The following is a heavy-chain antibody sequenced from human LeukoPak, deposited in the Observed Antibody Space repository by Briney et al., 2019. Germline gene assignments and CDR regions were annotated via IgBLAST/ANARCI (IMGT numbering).Heavy chain of an antibody. CDR3: ARTGYCSGGSCSNWFDP. CDR1: GYTFTSYG. V-gene: IGHV1-18*01. J-gene: IGHJ5*02. Sequence: ASVKVSCTASGYTFTSYGISWVRQAPGQGLEWMGWISAYNGNTNYAQKLQGRVTMTTDTSTSTAYMELRSLRSDDTAVYYCARTGYCSGGSCSNWFDPWGQGTLVTVSS. D-gene: IGHD2-15*01. CDR2: ISAYNGNT.